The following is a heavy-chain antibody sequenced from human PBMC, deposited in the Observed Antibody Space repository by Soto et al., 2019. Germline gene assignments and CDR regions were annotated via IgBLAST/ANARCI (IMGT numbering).Heavy chain of an antibody. CDR2: IYHIGST. CDR3: AASDY. V-gene: IGHV4-4*02. Sequence: SETLSLTCAVSGGSVSSTNWWSWVRQSPGKGLEWIGDIYHIGSTNYNPSLKSRVTISVDTSKNQFSLKLSSVTAADTAVYYCAASDYWGKGTLVTVSS. CDR1: GGSVSSTNW. J-gene: IGHJ4*02.